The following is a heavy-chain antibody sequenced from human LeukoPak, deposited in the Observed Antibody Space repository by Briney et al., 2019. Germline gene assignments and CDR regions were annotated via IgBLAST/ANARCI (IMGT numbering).Heavy chain of an antibody. Sequence: GRSLRLSCAASGFTLSSYGMHWVRRAPGKGLEWVAVISEDGSNKYYADSVKGRFTISRDNSKNMLYLQMNSLRAEDTAVYYCAKKGVASAGSPRPFDYWGQGTLVTVSS. D-gene: IGHD2-15*01. V-gene: IGHV3-30*18. J-gene: IGHJ4*02. CDR3: AKKGVASAGSPRPFDY. CDR2: ISEDGSNK. CDR1: GFTLSSYG.